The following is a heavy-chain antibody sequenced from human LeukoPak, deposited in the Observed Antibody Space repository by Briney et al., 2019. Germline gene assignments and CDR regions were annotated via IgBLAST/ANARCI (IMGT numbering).Heavy chain of an antibody. CDR2: IKQDGSEK. CDR3: ARWGSSWGNWFDP. Sequence: GGSLRLSCAASGFTFSSYSMNWVRQAPGKGLEWVANIKQDGSEKYYVDSVKGRFTISRDNAKNSLYLQMNSLRAEDTAVYYCARWGSSWGNWFDPWGQGTLVTVSS. J-gene: IGHJ5*02. CDR1: GFTFSSYS. V-gene: IGHV3-7*01. D-gene: IGHD6-13*01.